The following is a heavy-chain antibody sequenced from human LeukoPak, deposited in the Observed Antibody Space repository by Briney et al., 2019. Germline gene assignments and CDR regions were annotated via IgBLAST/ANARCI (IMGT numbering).Heavy chain of an antibody. CDR2: ISGSGGST. V-gene: IGHV3-23*01. CDR3: AKALQYFDWSFDR. D-gene: IGHD3-9*01. J-gene: IGHJ5*02. CDR1: GFTFSSYA. Sequence: PGGSLRLSCAASGFTFSSYAMSWVRQAPGKGLEWVSAISGSGGSTYYADSVKGRFTISRDNSKNTLYLQMNSLRPEDTTVYYCAKALQYFDWSFDRWGQGTQVTVSS.